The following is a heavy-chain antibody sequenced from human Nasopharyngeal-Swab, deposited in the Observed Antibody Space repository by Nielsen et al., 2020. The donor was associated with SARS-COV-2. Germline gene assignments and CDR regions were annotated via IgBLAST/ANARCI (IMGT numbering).Heavy chain of an antibody. V-gene: IGHV4-34*01. CDR1: GGSFSGYY. CDR3: ARMTPLAVAGGSWFDP. Sequence: GSLRLSCAVYGGSFSGYYWGWIRQPPGKGLEWIGEINHSGSTNYNPSLKSRVTISVDTSKNQFSLKLSSVTAADTAVYYCARMTPLAVAGGSWFDPWGQGTLVTVSS. D-gene: IGHD6-19*01. J-gene: IGHJ5*02. CDR2: INHSGST.